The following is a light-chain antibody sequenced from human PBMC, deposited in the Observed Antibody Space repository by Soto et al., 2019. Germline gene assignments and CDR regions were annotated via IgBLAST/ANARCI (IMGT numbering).Light chain of an antibody. CDR2: DAS. J-gene: IGKJ5*01. CDR1: QTVRNNY. Sequence: EFMLTQSPGTLSLSPGERATLSCRASQTVRNNYLAWYQQKPGQAPRLLIYDASSRATGIPDRFSGGGSGTDFTLTISRLEPEDFAVYYCQQYGSSPPRITFGQGTRLEIK. CDR3: QQYGSSPPRIT. V-gene: IGKV3-20*01.